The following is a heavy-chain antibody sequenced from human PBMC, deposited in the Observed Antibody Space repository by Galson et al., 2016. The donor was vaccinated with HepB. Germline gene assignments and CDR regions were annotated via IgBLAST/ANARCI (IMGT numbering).Heavy chain of an antibody. V-gene: IGHV4-34*01. Sequence: LRLSCAVSGITFGDYAMSWFRQTPGKGLEWIGEINDGGNTNYNQPLKSPVTVSIDTSKNQFSLRLSSVTAADTAVYYCARARVQPRKSFRYFYYMDVWGKGTTVTVSS. CDR3: ARARVQPRKSFRYFYYMDV. J-gene: IGHJ6*03. CDR2: INDGGNT. D-gene: IGHD1-1*01. CDR1: GITFGDYA.